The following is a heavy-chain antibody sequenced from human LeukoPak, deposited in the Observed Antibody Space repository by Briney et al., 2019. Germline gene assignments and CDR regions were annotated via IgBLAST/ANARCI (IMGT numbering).Heavy chain of an antibody. CDR3: ARGTYFDWLLPNWFDP. V-gene: IGHV4-59*01. Sequence: SETLSLTCTVSGGSISSYYWSWIRQPPGKGLGWIGYIYYSGSTNYNPSLKSRVTISVDTSKNQFSLKLSSVTAADTAVYYCARGTYFDWLLPNWFDPWGQGTLVTVSS. J-gene: IGHJ5*02. CDR2: IYYSGST. D-gene: IGHD3-9*01. CDR1: GGSISSYY.